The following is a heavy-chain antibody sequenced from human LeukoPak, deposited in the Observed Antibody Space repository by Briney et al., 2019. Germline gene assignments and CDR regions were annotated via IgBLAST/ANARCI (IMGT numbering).Heavy chain of an antibody. CDR2: IYYSGST. Sequence: SETLSLTCTVSGGSISSSSYYWGWIRQPPGKGLEWIGSIYYSGSTYYNPSLKSRVTISVDTSKNQFSLKLSSVTAADTAVYYCARRLHGVHQNDAFDIWGQGTMVTVSS. D-gene: IGHD3-10*01. CDR3: ARRLHGVHQNDAFDI. J-gene: IGHJ3*02. V-gene: IGHV4-39*01. CDR1: GGSISSSSYY.